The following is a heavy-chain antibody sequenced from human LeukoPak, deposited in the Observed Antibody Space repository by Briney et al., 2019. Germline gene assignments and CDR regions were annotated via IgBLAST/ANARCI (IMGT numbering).Heavy chain of an antibody. Sequence: GGSLRLSCAASGFTFSDYWMHWVRQAPGKGLMWVSLIHSDGGTTNYADSVKGRFTISRDNAKNTVYLQMNSLRVEDTDVYYCARNTFIIDGWGEGTQVAVRS. V-gene: IGHV3-74*01. D-gene: IGHD3-10*01. CDR1: GFTFSDYW. CDR2: IHSDGGTT. CDR3: ARNTFIIDG. J-gene: IGHJ4*02.